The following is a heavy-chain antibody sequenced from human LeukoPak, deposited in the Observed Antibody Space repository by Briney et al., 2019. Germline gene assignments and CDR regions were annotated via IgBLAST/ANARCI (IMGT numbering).Heavy chain of an antibody. CDR2: IIPILGIA. D-gene: IGHD1-26*01. Sequence: SVKVSCKASGGTFSSYAISWVRQAPGQGLEWMGRIIPILGIANYAQKFQGRVAITADKSTGTAYMELSSLRSEDTAVYYCARGARIVGATGYFDYWGQGTLVTVSS. J-gene: IGHJ4*02. CDR3: ARGARIVGATGYFDY. CDR1: GGTFSSYA. V-gene: IGHV1-69*04.